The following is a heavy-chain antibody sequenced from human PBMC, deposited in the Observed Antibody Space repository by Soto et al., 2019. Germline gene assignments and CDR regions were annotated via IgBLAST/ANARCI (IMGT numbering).Heavy chain of an antibody. Sequence: PAETLSLTCSVYVGSFSGYYWSWVRQPPGKGLEWIGEINHSGSTNYNPSLKSRVTISVDTSKNQFSLKLSSVTAADTAVYYCAIARLDYYDSSGPFDYWGQGTLVTVSS. CDR2: INHSGST. CDR1: VGSFSGYY. CDR3: AIARLDYYDSSGPFDY. V-gene: IGHV4-34*01. J-gene: IGHJ4*02. D-gene: IGHD3-22*01.